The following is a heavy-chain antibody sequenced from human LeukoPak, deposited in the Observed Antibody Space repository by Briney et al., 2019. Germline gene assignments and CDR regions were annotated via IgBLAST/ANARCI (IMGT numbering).Heavy chain of an antibody. Sequence: SETLSLTCTVSGGSISSSGYYWGWIRQPPGKGLEWIGSIYYGGNTYYNPSLKSRVTISIDTSKTQFSLNLSSVTAADTAVYYCAREYTLYRSGWFLDYWGQGTVVTVSS. J-gene: IGHJ4*02. CDR2: IYYGGNT. D-gene: IGHD6-19*01. CDR1: GGSISSSGYY. V-gene: IGHV4-39*07. CDR3: AREYTLYRSGWFLDY.